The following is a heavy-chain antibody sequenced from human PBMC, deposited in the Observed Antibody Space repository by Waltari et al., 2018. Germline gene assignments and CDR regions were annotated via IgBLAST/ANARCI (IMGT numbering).Heavy chain of an antibody. J-gene: IGHJ4*02. CDR1: GFTFSSYG. V-gene: IGHV3-33*01. D-gene: IGHD3-22*01. CDR2: ICYDGSNK. CDR3: ARDVVVNTPHFDY. Sequence: QVQLVESGGGVVQPGRSLRLSCAASGFTFSSYGMHWVRQAPGKGLEWVAVICYDGSNKYYAAAGKCRFTISRDNSKNTLYLQMNSLRAEDTAVYYCARDVVVNTPHFDYWGQGTLVTVSS.